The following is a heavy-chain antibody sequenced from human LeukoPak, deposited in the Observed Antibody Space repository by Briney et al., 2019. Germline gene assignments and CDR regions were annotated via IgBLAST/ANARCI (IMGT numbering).Heavy chain of an antibody. V-gene: IGHV3-53*01. CDR2: LYSGGNT. J-gene: IGHJ4*02. Sequence: GGSLRLSCAASGFNVSTSYMSWVRQFPGMRLEWVSVLYSGGNTYYIDSVKGRFTISRDNSKNTLFLQLNSLRGEDTGVYYCTRLTSGWPDFWGQGTLVTVSS. CDR3: TRLTSGWPDF. CDR1: GFNVSTSY. D-gene: IGHD6-19*01.